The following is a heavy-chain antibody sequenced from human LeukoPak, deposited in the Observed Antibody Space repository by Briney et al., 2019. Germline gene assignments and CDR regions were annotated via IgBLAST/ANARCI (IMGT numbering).Heavy chain of an antibody. V-gene: IGHV3-23*01. CDR2: ISGSGGST. CDR3: AKAGCTSTTCYSNC. J-gene: IGHJ4*02. D-gene: IGHD2-2*01. Sequence: PGGSLRLSCSASGFTSSDYAMSLVRQAAGKGLEWVSSISGSGGSTYYTDSVKGRFTISRDNSRNTLYPHMNSLRAEDTAIYYCAKAGCTSTTCYSNCWGQGALVTVSS. CDR1: GFTSSDYA.